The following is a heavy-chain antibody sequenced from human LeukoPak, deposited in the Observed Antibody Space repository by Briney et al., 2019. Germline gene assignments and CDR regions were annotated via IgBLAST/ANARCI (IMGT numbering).Heavy chain of an antibody. CDR2: INPNGGST. CDR3: ARTVKGITMVRGAYNYYYMDV. V-gene: IGHV1-46*01. J-gene: IGHJ6*03. CDR1: GYTFTSYY. Sequence: ASVTVSCKASGYTFTSYYMHWVRQAPGQGLEWMGIINPNGGSTSYAQKLQGRVTMTTDTSTSTAYMELRSLRSDDTAVYYCARTVKGITMVRGAYNYYYMDVWGKGTTVTISS. D-gene: IGHD3-10*01.